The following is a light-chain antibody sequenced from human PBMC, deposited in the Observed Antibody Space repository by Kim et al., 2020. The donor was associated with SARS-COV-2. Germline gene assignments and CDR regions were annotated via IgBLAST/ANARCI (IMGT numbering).Light chain of an antibody. CDR2: KAS. CDR3: QQYNSYPWT. Sequence: ASIGDRLTIPCRASQSISSWLAWYQQKPGKPPKLQIYKASSLESGVPSRFSGSASGTEFTLTISSLQPDDFATYYCQQYNSYPWTFGQGTKVDIK. CDR1: QSISSW. V-gene: IGKV1-5*03. J-gene: IGKJ1*01.